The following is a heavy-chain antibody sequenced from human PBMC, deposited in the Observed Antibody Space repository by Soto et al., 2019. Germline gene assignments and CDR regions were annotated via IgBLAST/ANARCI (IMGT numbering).Heavy chain of an antibody. CDR2: IDHGGST. CDR1: GGSFNGYF. Sequence: SETLSLTCAVYGGSFNGYFWTWIRQPPGKGPEWIGDIDHGGSTNYNPSLKSRVTISVDTSKNQFSLKLRSVTAADMAMFYCARAPDKYYFDSWGPGTQVTVSS. CDR3: ARAPDKYYFDS. V-gene: IGHV4-34*01. J-gene: IGHJ4*02.